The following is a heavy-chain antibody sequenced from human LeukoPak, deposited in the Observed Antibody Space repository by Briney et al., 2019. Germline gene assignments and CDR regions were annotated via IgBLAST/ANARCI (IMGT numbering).Heavy chain of an antibody. CDR2: INQYGSEK. Sequence: PGGSLRLSCAASGFTFSSYWMTWVRQAPGKGLEWVANINQYGSEKYYVDSVMGRFTISRDDAKNSLYPQMNSLRAEDSAVYYCARSPYYYGSGRDVWGQGTTVIVSS. J-gene: IGHJ6*02. V-gene: IGHV3-7*01. CDR3: ARSPYYYGSGRDV. CDR1: GFTFSSYW. D-gene: IGHD3-10*01.